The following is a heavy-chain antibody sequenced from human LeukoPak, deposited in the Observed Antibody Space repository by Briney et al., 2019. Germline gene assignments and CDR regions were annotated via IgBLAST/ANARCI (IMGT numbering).Heavy chain of an antibody. CDR3: ARDTGYCSGGSCYHNYFDY. D-gene: IGHD2-15*01. J-gene: IGHJ4*02. CDR1: GFTVSSNY. CDR2: IYSGGST. Sequence: PGGSLRLSCAASGFTVSSNYMSWVRQAPGKGLEWVSVIYSGGSTYYADSVKGRFTISRDNSKNTLYLQMNSLRAEDTAVYYCARDTGYCSGGSCYHNYFDYWGQGTLVTVSS. V-gene: IGHV3-53*01.